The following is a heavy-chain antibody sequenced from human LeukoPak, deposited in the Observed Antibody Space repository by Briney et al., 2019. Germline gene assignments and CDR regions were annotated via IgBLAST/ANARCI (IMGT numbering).Heavy chain of an antibody. CDR2: IYSGGST. CDR1: GFTVSSNY. J-gene: IGHJ4*02. D-gene: IGHD3-22*01. V-gene: IGHV3-53*04. Sequence: GGSLRLSCAASGFTVSSNYMSWVRQAPGKGLEWVSVIYSGGSTYYADSVKGRFAISRHNSKNTLYLQMNSLRAEDTAVYYCARGYYYDSSGYSWDYWGQGTLVTVSS. CDR3: ARGYYYDSSGYSWDY.